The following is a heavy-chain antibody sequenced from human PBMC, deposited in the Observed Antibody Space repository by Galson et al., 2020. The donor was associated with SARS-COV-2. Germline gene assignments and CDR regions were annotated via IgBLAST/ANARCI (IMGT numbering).Heavy chain of an antibody. CDR3: AGRVAGAGSLHI. CDR2: TSYRSQWST. CDR1: GDSVSSNSAA. V-gene: IGHV6-1*01. Sequence: SQTLSLTCAISGDSVSSNSAAWNWIRQSPSRGLEWLGRTSYRSQWSTDYAVSVKSRITINPDTSKNQFSLQLNSVTPEDTAIYYCAGRVAGAGSLHIWGQGTMVIVSS. J-gene: IGHJ3*02. D-gene: IGHD6-13*01.